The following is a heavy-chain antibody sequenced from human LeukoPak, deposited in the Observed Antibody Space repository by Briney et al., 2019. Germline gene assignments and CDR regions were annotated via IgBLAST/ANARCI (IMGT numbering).Heavy chain of an antibody. CDR3: ARPRGGYADPLDYYYYMDV. J-gene: IGHJ6*03. V-gene: IGHV1-69*01. Sequence: HWSSVKVSCKASGGTFSSYAISWVRQAPGQGLEWMGGIIPIFGTANYAQKFQGRVTITADESTSTAYMELSSLRSEDTAVYYCARPRGGYADPLDYYYYMDVWGKGTTVTVSS. CDR1: GGTFSSYA. D-gene: IGHD5-12*01. CDR2: IIPIFGTA.